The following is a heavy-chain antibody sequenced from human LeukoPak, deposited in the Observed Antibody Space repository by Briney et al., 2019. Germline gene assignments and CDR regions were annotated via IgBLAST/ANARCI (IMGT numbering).Heavy chain of an antibody. CDR2: INPNSGGT. J-gene: IGHJ4*02. CDR1: GYTFTGYY. D-gene: IGHD6-13*01. Sequence: ASVKVSCMASGYTFTGYYMHWGRQAPGQGLEWRGWINPNSGGTNYAQKFQGRVTMTRDTSISTAYMELSRLRSDDTAVYYCARVEQQLVRYFDYWGQGSLVTVSS. CDR3: ARVEQQLVRYFDY. V-gene: IGHV1-2*02.